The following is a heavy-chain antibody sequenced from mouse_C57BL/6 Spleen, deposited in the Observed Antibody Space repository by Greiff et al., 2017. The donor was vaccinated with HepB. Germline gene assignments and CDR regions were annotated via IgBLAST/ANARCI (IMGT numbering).Heavy chain of an antibody. CDR2: IHPNSGST. CDR3: ARSFYGSSYDYAMDY. Sequence: QVQLQQPGAELVKPGASVKLSCKASGYTFTSYWMHWVKQRPGQGLEWIGMIHPNSGSTNYNEKFKSKATLTVDKSSSTAYMQLSSLTSEDSAVYYCARSFYGSSYDYAMDYWGQGTSVTVSS. J-gene: IGHJ4*01. D-gene: IGHD1-1*01. CDR1: GYTFTSYW. V-gene: IGHV1-64*01.